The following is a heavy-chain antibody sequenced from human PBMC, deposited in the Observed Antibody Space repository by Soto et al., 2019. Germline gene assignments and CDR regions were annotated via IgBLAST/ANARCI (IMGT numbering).Heavy chain of an antibody. Sequence: PSETLSLTCTVSGGSISSGGYYWSWIRQHPGKGLEWIGYIYYSGSTYYNPSLKSRVTISVDTSKNQFSLKLSSVTAADTAVYYCARDRQGPWGYYYYGMDVWGQGTTVTVSS. V-gene: IGHV4-31*03. CDR3: ARDRQGPWGYYYYGMDV. CDR2: IYYSGST. CDR1: GGSISSGGYY. J-gene: IGHJ6*02. D-gene: IGHD3-16*01.